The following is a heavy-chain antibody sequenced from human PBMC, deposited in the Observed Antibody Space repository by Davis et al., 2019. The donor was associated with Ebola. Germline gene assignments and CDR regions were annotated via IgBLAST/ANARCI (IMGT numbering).Heavy chain of an antibody. CDR2: INEDESQK. Sequence: GESLKISCAAFGFTFSNYWMSWVRQAPGKGLEWVAHINEDESQKFFVDSVKGRFTISRDNAKNSLYLQMNSLRAEDTAVYYCARIGQQLATDWGQGTLVTVSS. CDR3: ARIGQQLATD. J-gene: IGHJ4*02. D-gene: IGHD6-13*01. CDR1: GFTFSNYW. V-gene: IGHV3-7*01.